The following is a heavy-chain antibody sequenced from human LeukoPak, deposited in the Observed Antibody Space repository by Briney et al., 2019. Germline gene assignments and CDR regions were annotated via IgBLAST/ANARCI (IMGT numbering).Heavy chain of an antibody. D-gene: IGHD3-3*01. Sequence: GASVKVSCKASGYTFTGYYMHWVRQAPGQGLEWMGWINPNSGGTNYAQKFQGRVTMTRDTSISTAYMELSRLRSDDTAVYYCARVKRQGKGVVISNMDAFDIWGQGTMVTVSS. V-gene: IGHV1-2*02. CDR3: ARVKRQGKGVVISNMDAFDI. J-gene: IGHJ3*02. CDR2: INPNSGGT. CDR1: GYTFTGYY.